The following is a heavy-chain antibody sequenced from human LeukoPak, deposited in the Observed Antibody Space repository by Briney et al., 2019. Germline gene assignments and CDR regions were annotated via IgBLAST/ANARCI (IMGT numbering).Heavy chain of an antibody. D-gene: IGHD3-3*01. CDR1: GYTFTSCD. J-gene: IGHJ5*02. Sequence: ASVKVSCKASGYTFTSCDINWVRQATGQGLEWMGWMNPNSGNTGYAQKFQGRVTMTRNTSISTAYMELSSLRSEDTAVYYCAVDVWSGYSNWFDPWGQGTLVTVSS. CDR2: MNPNSGNT. CDR3: AVDVWSGYSNWFDP. V-gene: IGHV1-8*01.